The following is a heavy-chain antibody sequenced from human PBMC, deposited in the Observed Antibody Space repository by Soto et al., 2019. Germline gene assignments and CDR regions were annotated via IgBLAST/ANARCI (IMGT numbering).Heavy chain of an antibody. J-gene: IGHJ3*02. CDR3: ATACSGGSCYDAFDI. CDR2: FDPEDGET. D-gene: IGHD2-15*01. V-gene: IGHV1-24*01. Sequence: ASVKVSCKVSGYTLTELSMHWVRQAPGKGLEWMGGFDPEDGETIYAQKFQGRVTMTEDTSTDTAYMELSSLRSEDTAVYYCATACSGGSCYDAFDIWGQGTMVTVSS. CDR1: GYTLTELS.